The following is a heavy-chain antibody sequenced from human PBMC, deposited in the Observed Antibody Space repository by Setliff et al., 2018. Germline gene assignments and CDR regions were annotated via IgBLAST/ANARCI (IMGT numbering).Heavy chain of an antibody. V-gene: IGHV1-2*02. CDR2: INPDSGAT. CDR3: AREPYDYIWGSYRSPYFDH. Sequence: ASVKVSCKASGYTFTAYYMHWVRQAPGQGPEWMGWINPDSGATNFAQKFQGRVTMTRDASINTAFMHLSSLKSDDMAVYYCAREPYDYIWGSYRSPYFDHWGQGALVTVSS. D-gene: IGHD3-16*02. J-gene: IGHJ4*02. CDR1: GYTFTAYY.